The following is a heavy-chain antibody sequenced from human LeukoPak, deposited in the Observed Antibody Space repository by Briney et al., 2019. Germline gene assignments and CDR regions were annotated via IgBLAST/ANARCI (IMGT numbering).Heavy chain of an antibody. Sequence: SETRSLTCAVYGGSLCGFYWAWIRQAPGQGLEWIGEINHGGSTNYNPSLKSRLIISVDTSKNQFALNLSSVTAADTAVYYCARGVLGGGENMPAAASDGCYGMDVWGQGTMVTVSS. J-gene: IGHJ6*02. D-gene: IGHD6-13*01. CDR2: INHGGST. CDR1: GGSLCGFY. CDR3: ARGVLGGGENMPAAASDGCYGMDV. V-gene: IGHV4-34*01.